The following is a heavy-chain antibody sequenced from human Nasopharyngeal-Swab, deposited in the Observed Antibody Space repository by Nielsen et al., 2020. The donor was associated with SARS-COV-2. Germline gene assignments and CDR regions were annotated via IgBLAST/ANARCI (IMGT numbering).Heavy chain of an antibody. D-gene: IGHD4-17*01. Sequence: GESLKLSCAASGFTFSSYSMNWVRQAPGKGLEWVSSISSSSSYIYYADSVKGRFTISRDNAKNSLYLQMNSLRAEDTAVYYCARGPYGDYFDYWGQGTLVTVSS. J-gene: IGHJ4*02. V-gene: IGHV3-21*01. CDR1: GFTFSSYS. CDR2: ISSSSSYI. CDR3: ARGPYGDYFDY.